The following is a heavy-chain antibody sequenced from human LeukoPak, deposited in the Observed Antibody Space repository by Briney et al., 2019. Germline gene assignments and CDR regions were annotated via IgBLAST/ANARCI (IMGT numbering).Heavy chain of an antibody. CDR2: IYYSGSA. Sequence: SETLSLTCTVSGGSLTSHYWNWIRQPPGKGLECIGYIYYSGSANYNPSLQSRVTMSVDTSKNQFSLKLSSVTAADTAVYYCARGGSDCSSTSCYPNWFDPWGQGTLVTVSS. D-gene: IGHD2-2*01. CDR1: GGSLTSHY. CDR3: ARGGSDCSSTSCYPNWFDP. J-gene: IGHJ5*02. V-gene: IGHV4-59*11.